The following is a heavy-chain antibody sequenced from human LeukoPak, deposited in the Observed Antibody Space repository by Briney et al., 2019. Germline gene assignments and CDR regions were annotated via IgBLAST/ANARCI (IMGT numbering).Heavy chain of an antibody. V-gene: IGHV3-23*01. CDR2: ISGSGGST. Sequence: GGSLRLSCAASGFTFTRNAMSWVRQAPGKGLEWVSGISGSGGSTYYADSVKGRFTISRDNSKNTLCLQMNSLRAEDTAVYYCAKSLWFGETLFDYWGQGTLVTVSS. CDR3: AKSLWFGETLFDY. J-gene: IGHJ4*02. CDR1: GFTFTRNA. D-gene: IGHD3-10*01.